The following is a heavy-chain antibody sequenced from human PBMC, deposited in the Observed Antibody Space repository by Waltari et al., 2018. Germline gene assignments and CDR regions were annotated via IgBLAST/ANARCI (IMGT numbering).Heavy chain of an antibody. D-gene: IGHD3-22*01. CDR1: GCSISSCSYY. Sequence: QLQLQESGPVLVKPSETLSLTCTVSGCSISSCSYYCGLFSQPPGRGWEWIGSIYYSGSTYYNPSLKSRVTISVDTSKNQFSLKLSSVTAADTAVYYCARHSWSYDSSGYYYYYFDYWGQGTLVTVSS. V-gene: IGHV4-39*01. J-gene: IGHJ4*02. CDR3: ARHSWSYDSSGYYYYYFDY. CDR2: IYYSGST.